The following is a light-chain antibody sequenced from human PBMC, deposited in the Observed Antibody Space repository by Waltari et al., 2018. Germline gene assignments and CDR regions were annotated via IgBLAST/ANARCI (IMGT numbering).Light chain of an antibody. CDR1: SSNIGHNY. J-gene: IGLJ7*01. CDR2: ENT. CDR3: GTWDSSLSGAV. V-gene: IGLV1-51*02. Sequence: QSVLTQPPSVSAAPGQRVTISCSGGSSNIGHNYVSWYRQFPGTAPKLLIYENTARPSGIPGRFSGSKSGTSATLDITGLQAGDEADYYCGTWDSSLSGAVFGGGTHLTVL.